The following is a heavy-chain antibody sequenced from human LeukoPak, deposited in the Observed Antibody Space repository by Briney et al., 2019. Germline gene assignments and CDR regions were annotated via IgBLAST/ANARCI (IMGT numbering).Heavy chain of an antibody. D-gene: IGHD2-8*01. CDR1: GYTFSSYW. CDR3: ARLAYCSNDVCYSNYYYSMDV. J-gene: IGHJ6*03. V-gene: IGHV5-51*01. Sequence: GESLKISCKGSGYTFSSYWIGWGRQMPGKGLEWMGIIYPVDSDTTYSPSFQGQVTISADKSISTAYLQWSSLKASDTAMYYCARLAYCSNDVCYSNYYYSMDVWGKGTTVTVSS. CDR2: IYPVDSDT.